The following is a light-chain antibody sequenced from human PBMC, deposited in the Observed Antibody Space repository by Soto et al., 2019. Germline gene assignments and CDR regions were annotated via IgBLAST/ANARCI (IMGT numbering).Light chain of an antibody. Sequence: ETVVTQSPVTLSVSPGEGATLSCRTSQSVGYNLAWYQQKPGQAPRPLIYGASTRITGIPARFSGSGSGTEFTLTISDLEPADFGLYYCQQRLNWPPGFGQGTKVEIK. J-gene: IGKJ1*01. CDR2: GAS. CDR1: QSVGYN. CDR3: QQRLNWPPG. V-gene: IGKV3-15*01.